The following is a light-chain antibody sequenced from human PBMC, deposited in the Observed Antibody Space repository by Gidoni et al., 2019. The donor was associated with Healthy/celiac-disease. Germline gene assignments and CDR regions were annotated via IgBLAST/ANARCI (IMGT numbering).Light chain of an antibody. Sequence: SYELTQPPSVYVSPGQTASITCPGATLGDKYACWYQQKPGQSPVLVIYQDSKPPSGIPVRFSGSNSGNTATLTISGTQAMDEADYYCQAWDSSTVVFGGGTKLTVL. J-gene: IGLJ2*01. CDR2: QDS. V-gene: IGLV3-1*01. CDR3: QAWDSSTVV. CDR1: TLGDKY.